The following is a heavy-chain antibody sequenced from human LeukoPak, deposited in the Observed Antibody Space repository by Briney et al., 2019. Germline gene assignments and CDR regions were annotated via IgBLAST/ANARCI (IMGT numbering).Heavy chain of an antibody. V-gene: IGHV3-30*03. J-gene: IGHJ4*02. CDR1: GFTFSSYG. D-gene: IGHD3-10*01. Sequence: GRSLRLSCAASGFTFSSYGMHWVRQAPGKGLEWVAVISYDGSNKYYADSVKGRFTISRDNAKNSLYLQMNSLRAEDTAVYYCAGGEAQWPPSRGQASPFDYWGQGTLVTVSS. CDR3: AGGEAQWPPSRGQASPFDY. CDR2: ISYDGSNK.